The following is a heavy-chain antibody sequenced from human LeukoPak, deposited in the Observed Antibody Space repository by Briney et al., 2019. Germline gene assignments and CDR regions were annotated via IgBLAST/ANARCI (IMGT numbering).Heavy chain of an antibody. Sequence: SETLSLTCTVSGGSISSSSYYWGWIRQPPGKGLEWIGSIYYSGSTYYNPSLKSRVTISVDTSKNQFSLKLSSVTAADTAVYYCARARRELVIDYYYYGMDVWGQGTTVTVS. CDR1: GGSISSSSYY. J-gene: IGHJ6*02. CDR2: IYYSGST. CDR3: ARARRELVIDYYYYGMDV. V-gene: IGHV4-39*07. D-gene: IGHD6-13*01.